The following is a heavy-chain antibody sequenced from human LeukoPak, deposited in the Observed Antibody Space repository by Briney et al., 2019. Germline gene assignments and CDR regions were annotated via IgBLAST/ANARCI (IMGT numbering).Heavy chain of an antibody. CDR3: ASGYYYDSSGYYYFDY. D-gene: IGHD3-22*01. J-gene: IGHJ4*02. CDR1: GGTFSSYA. Sequence: ASVKVSCKASGGTFSSYAISWVRQAPGQGLEWMGGIIPIFGTANYAQKFQGRVTITADESTSTAYMELSSLRSGDTAVYYCASGYYYDSSGYYYFDYWGQGTLVTVSS. V-gene: IGHV1-69*13. CDR2: IIPIFGTA.